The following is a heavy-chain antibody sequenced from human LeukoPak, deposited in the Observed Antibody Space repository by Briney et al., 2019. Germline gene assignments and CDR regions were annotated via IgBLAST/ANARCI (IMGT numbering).Heavy chain of an antibody. J-gene: IGHJ4*02. D-gene: IGHD3-22*01. CDR1: GGSISTSSYY. CDR2: IYYLGTT. CDR3: ARGHRMGSGYYSAGSGLRY. Sequence: PSETLSLTCTVSGGSISTSSYYWAWIRQAPGKGLEWIGSIYYLGTTYYHSSLKSRVTMSVDTSKNQFSLNLISVTAADTAVYYCARGHRMGSGYYSAGSGLRYWGQGTLVTVSS. V-gene: IGHV4-39*02.